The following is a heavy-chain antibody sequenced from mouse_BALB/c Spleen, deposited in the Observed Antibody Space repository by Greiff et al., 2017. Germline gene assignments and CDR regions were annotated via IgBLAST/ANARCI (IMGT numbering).Heavy chain of an antibody. D-gene: IGHD2-2*01. Sequence: VQLQQSGAELMKPGASVKISCKATGYTFSSYWIEWVKQRPGHGLEWIGEILPGSGSTNYNEKFKGKATFTADTSSNTAYMQLSSLTSEDSAVYYCARRRGLRRDWYFDVWGAGTTVTVSS. CDR2: ILPGSGST. V-gene: IGHV1-9*01. CDR1: GYTFSSYW. J-gene: IGHJ1*01. CDR3: ARRRGLRRDWYFDV.